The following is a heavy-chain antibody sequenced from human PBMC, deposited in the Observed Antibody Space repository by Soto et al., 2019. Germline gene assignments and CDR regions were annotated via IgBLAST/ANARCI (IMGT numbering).Heavy chain of an antibody. Sequence: PGGSLRLSCTASGVTFSGFAMNWVRQAPGKGLEWISYIKTSTGTTHYADSVKGRLTISRDNAKDSVYLQMNSLRDEDTAVYYCARGSLIHFDYWGQGALVTVSS. CDR3: ARGSLIHFDY. J-gene: IGHJ4*02. CDR2: IKTSTGTT. CDR1: GVTFSGFA. V-gene: IGHV3-48*02.